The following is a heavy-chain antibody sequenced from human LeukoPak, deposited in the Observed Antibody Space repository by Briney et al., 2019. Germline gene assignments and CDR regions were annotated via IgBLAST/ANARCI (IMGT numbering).Heavy chain of an antibody. V-gene: IGHV1-2*02. CDR2: INPNSGGS. CDR3: ARGYGSSWFDY. CDR1: GYTFTINY. D-gene: IGHD6-13*01. Sequence: ASVKVSCKASGYTFTINYIHWVRQAPGQGLEWMGWINPNSGGSNHAQRFQGRVTMTRDTSISTAYMELTSLISDDTAVYYCARGYGSSWFDYWGQGALVTVSS. J-gene: IGHJ5*01.